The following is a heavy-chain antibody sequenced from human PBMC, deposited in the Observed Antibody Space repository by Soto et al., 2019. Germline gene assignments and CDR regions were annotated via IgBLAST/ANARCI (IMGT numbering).Heavy chain of an antibody. Sequence: EVQLVESGGGLVQPGRSLRLSCTSSGFTFGDYAVNWFRQAPGKGLEWIGFIRSKGYGGTTEYAASVKGRFTSSRDDDKSTAYLQVNSLKTEDTALYLCGRGKPKYRATFDYWGLGTLVTVSS. CDR1: GFTFGDYA. V-gene: IGHV3-49*03. D-gene: IGHD6-6*01. CDR3: GRGKPKYRATFDY. J-gene: IGHJ4*02. CDR2: IRSKGYGGTT.